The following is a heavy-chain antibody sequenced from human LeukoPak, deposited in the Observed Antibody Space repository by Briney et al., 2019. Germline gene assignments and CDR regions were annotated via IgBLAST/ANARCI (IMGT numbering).Heavy chain of an antibody. D-gene: IGHD3-10*01. Sequence: GSLGLSCAASGFPFSSYAMSWVREAPGKGLEWVSAISGSGGSTYYAGSVKGRFTISRDNSKNTLYLQMNSLRAEDTAVYYCANVGAGGSSSYYYYGMDVWGQGTTVTVSS. CDR3: ANVGAGGSSSYYYYGMDV. CDR1: GFPFSSYA. J-gene: IGHJ6*02. CDR2: ISGSGGST. V-gene: IGHV3-23*01.